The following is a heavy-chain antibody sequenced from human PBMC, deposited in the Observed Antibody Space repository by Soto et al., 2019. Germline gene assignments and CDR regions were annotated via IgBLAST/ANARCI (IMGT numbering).Heavy chain of an antibody. CDR1: GYTFTGYY. CDR2: INPKSGGT. Sequence: QVQLVQSGAEVKKPGASVKVSCKATGYTFTGYYMHWVRQAPGQGLEWMGWINPKSGGTYYLQKFQGRVTMTRDTSISSAYMELSRLRFDDTATYYCARGNSGDDDEFDYWGQGTPVTVSS. D-gene: IGHD5-12*01. CDR3: ARGNSGDDDEFDY. J-gene: IGHJ4*02. V-gene: IGHV1-2*02.